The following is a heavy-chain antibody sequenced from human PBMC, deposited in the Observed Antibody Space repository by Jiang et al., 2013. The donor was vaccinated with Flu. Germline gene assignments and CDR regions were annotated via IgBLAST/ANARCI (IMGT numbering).Heavy chain of an antibody. J-gene: IGHJ5*02. CDR2: ISGSGSGNAGGT. CDR1: GFSFSSHA. D-gene: IGHD6-19*01. V-gene: IGHV3-23*01. Sequence: GPLRLSCAASGFSFSSHAMTWVRQAPGKGLEWVAAISGSGSGNAGGTYYADSVKGRFTISRDDSKNTLYLQMNSLRAGDTAFYYCAKKSRLRGIAVAGGLISWGRGTLVTVSS. CDR3: AKKSRLRGIAVAGGLIS.